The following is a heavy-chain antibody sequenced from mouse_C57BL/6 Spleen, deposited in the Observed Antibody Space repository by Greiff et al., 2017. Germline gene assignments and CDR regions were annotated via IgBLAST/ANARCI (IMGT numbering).Heavy chain of an antibody. D-gene: IGHD2-3*01. CDR1: GFTFSDYG. CDR3: ANDAFMDY. CDR2: ISSGSSTS. J-gene: IGHJ4*01. V-gene: IGHV5-17*01. Sequence: EVKVVESGGGLVKPGGSLKLSCAASGFTFSDYGMHWVRQAPEKGLEWVAYISSGSSTSYYADTVKGRFTISRDNAKNTLFLQMTSLRSEDTAMYYCANDAFMDYWGQGTSVTVSS.